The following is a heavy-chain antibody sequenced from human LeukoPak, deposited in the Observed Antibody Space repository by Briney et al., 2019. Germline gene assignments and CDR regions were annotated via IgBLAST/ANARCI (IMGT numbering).Heavy chain of an antibody. CDR1: GFTVSSNY. J-gene: IGHJ4*02. Sequence: GGSLRLSCAASGFTVSSNYMSWVRQAPGKGLEWVSVIYSGGSTYYADSVKGRFTISRDSSKNTLYLQMNSLKAEDTAVYYCAKEVVVSATGSLDYFDYWGQGTLVTVSS. CDR2: IYSGGST. D-gene: IGHD2-2*01. CDR3: AKEVVVSATGSLDYFDY. V-gene: IGHV3-53*01.